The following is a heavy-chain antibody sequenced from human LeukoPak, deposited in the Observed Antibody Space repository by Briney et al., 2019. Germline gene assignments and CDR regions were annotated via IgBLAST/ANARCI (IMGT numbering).Heavy chain of an antibody. CDR2: MKEDGTEI. J-gene: IGHJ4*02. CDR1: GFTFDMST. CDR3: ATGGAPGGRFEN. Sequence: GGSLRLSCVVSGFTFDMSTMTWVRQTPGKGPEWVAKMKEDGTEIFYAGSVDGRFTISRDNSKNSLYLQMNSLRVEDTAVYYCATGGAPGGRFENWGQGTLVTVSS. V-gene: IGHV3-7*01. D-gene: IGHD3-16*01.